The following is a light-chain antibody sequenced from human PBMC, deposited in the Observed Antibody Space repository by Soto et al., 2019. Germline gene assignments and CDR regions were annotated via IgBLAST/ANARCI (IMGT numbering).Light chain of an antibody. Sequence: DIQMTQSPSTLSGSVGDRVTITCRASQTISSWLAWYQQKPGKAPKLLIYDASSLQSGVPSKFSGGGSGTEFTLTISSLQPDDFATYYCQQYYNYWTFGQGTKVEIK. V-gene: IGKV1-5*01. CDR1: QTISSW. CDR2: DAS. J-gene: IGKJ1*01. CDR3: QQYYNYWT.